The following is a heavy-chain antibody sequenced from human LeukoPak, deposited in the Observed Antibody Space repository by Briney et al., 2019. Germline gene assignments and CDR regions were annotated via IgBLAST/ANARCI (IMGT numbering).Heavy chain of an antibody. J-gene: IGHJ6*03. Sequence: GGSLRLSCAASGFTLSSYGMHWVRQAPGKGLEWVAVISYDGSNKYYADSVKGRFTISRDNSKNTLYLQMNSLRAEDTAVYYCAKVGAGTTHYMDVWGKGTTVTVSS. CDR1: GFTLSSYG. D-gene: IGHD1-7*01. CDR2: ISYDGSNK. CDR3: AKVGAGTTHYMDV. V-gene: IGHV3-30*18.